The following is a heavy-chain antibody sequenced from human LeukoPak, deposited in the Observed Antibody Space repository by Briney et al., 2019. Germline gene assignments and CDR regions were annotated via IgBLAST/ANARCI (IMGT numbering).Heavy chain of an antibody. CDR1: GFTFSSYA. Sequence: GGSLRLSCAASGFTFSSYAMSWVRQAPGKGLEWVSAISGSGGSTYSADSVKGRFTISRDNSKNTLYLQLNSLRAEDTALYYCARRDRGYNYGFIDYWGRGTLVTVSS. J-gene: IGHJ4*02. CDR3: ARRDRGYNYGFIDY. V-gene: IGHV3-23*01. D-gene: IGHD5-18*01. CDR2: ISGSGGST.